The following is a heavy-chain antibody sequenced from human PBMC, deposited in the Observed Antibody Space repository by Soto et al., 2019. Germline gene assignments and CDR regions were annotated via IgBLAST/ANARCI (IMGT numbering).Heavy chain of an antibody. J-gene: IGHJ6*03. Sequence: GGSLRLSCAASGFTFSSYGMHWVRQAPGKGLEWVAVIWYDGSNKYYADSVKGRFTISRDNSKNTLYLQMNSLRAEDTAVYYCARGEYSGYEGSYYYYYMDVWGKGTTVTVSS. V-gene: IGHV3-33*01. CDR1: GFTFSSYG. CDR2: IWYDGSNK. CDR3: ARGEYSGYEGSYYYYYMDV. D-gene: IGHD5-12*01.